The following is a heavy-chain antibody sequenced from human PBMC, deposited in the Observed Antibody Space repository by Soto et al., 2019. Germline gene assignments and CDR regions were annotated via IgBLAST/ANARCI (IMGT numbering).Heavy chain of an antibody. CDR2: ISSSGDLI. J-gene: IGHJ4*02. V-gene: IGHV3-48*03. Sequence: EVQLVESGGDLVQPGGSLRLSCAASGFTFSSYEMNWVRQAPGRGLEWISYISSSGDLIYYADSVRGRFTVSRDSAKNSMYLQMNILRAEDTAVYYCAREEINCGGDCFSLWGQGTLVTVSS. D-gene: IGHD2-21*02. CDR3: AREEINCGGDCFSL. CDR1: GFTFSSYE.